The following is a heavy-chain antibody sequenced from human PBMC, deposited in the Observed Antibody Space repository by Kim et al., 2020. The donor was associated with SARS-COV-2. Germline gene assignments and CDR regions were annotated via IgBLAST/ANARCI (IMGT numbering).Heavy chain of an antibody. V-gene: IGHV3-43*02. Sequence: GGSLRLSCVASGFTFDDYAMHWVRHVPGKGLEWVSLISGTGHATYYADSVRGQFTISRDNSKNSLYLQMDSLMTEDVALYYCTKDGRGGNGYNPFFDHWGQGTLVTVSS. CDR3: TKDGRGGNGYNPFFDH. D-gene: IGHD5-12*01. J-gene: IGHJ4*02. CDR2: ISGTGHAT. CDR1: GFTFDDYA.